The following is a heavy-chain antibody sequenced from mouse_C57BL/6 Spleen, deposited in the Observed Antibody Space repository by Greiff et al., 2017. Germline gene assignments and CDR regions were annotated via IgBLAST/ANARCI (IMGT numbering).Heavy chain of an antibody. Sequence: EVHLVESGGGLVQPGGSLKLSCAASGFTFSDYYMYWVRQTPEKRLEWVAYISNGGGSTYYPDTVKGRFTISRDNAKNTLYLQRSRLKSEDTAMYYCARHGDYDAGGYAMDYWGQGTSVTVSS. CDR3: ARHGDYDAGGYAMDY. CDR1: GFTFSDYY. J-gene: IGHJ4*01. D-gene: IGHD2-4*01. V-gene: IGHV5-12*01. CDR2: ISNGGGST.